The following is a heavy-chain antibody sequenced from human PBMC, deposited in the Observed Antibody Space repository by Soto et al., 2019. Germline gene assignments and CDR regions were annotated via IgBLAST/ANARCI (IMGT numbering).Heavy chain of an antibody. CDR1: VGSSIIGCYY. CDR3: TRVPDSRQGDIIIVGATKSWFDP. CDR2: IYYSGST. Sequence: PSWTXSLTCTFSVGSSIIGCYYWSWIRQHPGKGLEWIGYIYYSGSTYYNPSLKSRVTISVDTSKNQFSLKLSSVTAADTAVYYCTRVPDSRQGDIIIVGATKSWFDPWGQRPLVTVSS. D-gene: IGHD1-26*01. J-gene: IGHJ5*02. V-gene: IGHV4-31*02.